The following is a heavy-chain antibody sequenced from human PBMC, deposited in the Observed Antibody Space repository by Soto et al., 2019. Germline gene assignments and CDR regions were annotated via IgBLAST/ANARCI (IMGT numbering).Heavy chain of an antibody. V-gene: IGHV3-15*01. Sequence: PGGSLRLSCAASGFTFSNAWMSWVRQAPGKGLEWVGRIKSKTDGGTTDYAAPVKGRFTISRDDSKNTLYLQMNSLKTEDTAVYYCTTDPDIVVVVAAPTAFDIWGQGTMVTVSS. J-gene: IGHJ3*02. CDR1: GFTFSNAW. D-gene: IGHD2-15*01. CDR3: TTDPDIVVVVAAPTAFDI. CDR2: IKSKTDGGTT.